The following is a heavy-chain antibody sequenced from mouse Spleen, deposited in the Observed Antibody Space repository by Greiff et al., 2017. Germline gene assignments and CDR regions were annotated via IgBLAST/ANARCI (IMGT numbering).Heavy chain of an antibody. CDR1: GYTFTSYW. Sequence: QVQLKQPGAELVKPGASVKVSCKASGYTFTSYWMHWVKQRPGQGLEWIGRIHPSDSDTNYNQKFKGKATLTVDKSSSTAYMQLSSLTSEDSAVYYCACQHCPPYYAMDYWGQGTSVTVSS. CDR3: ACQHCPPYYAMDY. V-gene: IGHV1-74*01. J-gene: IGHJ4*01. CDR2: IHPSDSDT.